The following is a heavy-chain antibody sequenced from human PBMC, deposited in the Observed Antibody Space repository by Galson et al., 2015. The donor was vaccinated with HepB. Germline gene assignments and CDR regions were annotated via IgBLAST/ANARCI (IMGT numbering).Heavy chain of an antibody. CDR2: ISYDGSNK. CDR3: AREVMITFGGVIVSLPMDV. CDR1: GFTFSSYA. V-gene: IGHV3-30-3*01. J-gene: IGHJ6*02. Sequence: SLRLSCAASGFTFSSYAMHWVRQAPDKGLEWVAVISYDGSNKYYADSVKGRFTISRDNSKNTLYLQMNSLRAEDTAVYYCAREVMITFGGVIVSLPMDVWGQGTTVTVSS. D-gene: IGHD3-16*02.